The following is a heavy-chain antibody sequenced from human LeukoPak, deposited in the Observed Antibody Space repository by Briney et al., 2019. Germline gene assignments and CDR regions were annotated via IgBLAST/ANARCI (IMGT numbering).Heavy chain of an antibody. J-gene: IGHJ5*02. CDR2: INPSGGST. Sequence: GASVKVSCKASGYTFTSYYMHWVRQAPGQGLEWMGIINPSGGSTSYAQKFQGRVTMTRDTSTSTVYMELSSLRSEDTAVYYCARDHGWSAPYNWFDPWGQGTLVTVSS. V-gene: IGHV1-46*01. CDR1: GYTFTSYY. D-gene: IGHD6-19*01. CDR3: ARDHGWSAPYNWFDP.